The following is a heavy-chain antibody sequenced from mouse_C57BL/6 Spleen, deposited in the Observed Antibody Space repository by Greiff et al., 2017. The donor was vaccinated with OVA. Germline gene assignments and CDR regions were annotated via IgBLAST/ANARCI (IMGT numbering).Heavy chain of an antibody. CDR1: GYTFTSYW. D-gene: IGHD2-1*01. CDR2: INPNSGST. Sequence: QVQLQQPGAELVKPGASVKLSCKASGYTFTSYWMTWVKQRPGQGLEWIGMINPNSGSTNYNEKFKSKATLTVDKSSTTAYIQLRSLTSKYSAVYYSARSYYGNHFGYWGQGTTLTVSS. V-gene: IGHV1-64*01. J-gene: IGHJ2*01. CDR3: ARSYYGNHFGY.